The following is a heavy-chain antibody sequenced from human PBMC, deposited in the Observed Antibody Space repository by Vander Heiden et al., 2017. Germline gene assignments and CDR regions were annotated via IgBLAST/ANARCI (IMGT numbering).Heavy chain of an antibody. CDR1: GIKVDDYA. J-gene: IGHJ4*02. D-gene: IGHD6-19*01. Sequence: EVPLVESGVGLVRPGRSLRLSCAASGIKVDDYAMDWVRQVPGKGLEWVSGITWNSGSIGYADSVKGRFTISRDNAKNSLYLQMNSLRPEDTALYYCAGRFSSGWYAFDYWGQGTLVTVSS. CDR3: AGRFSSGWYAFDY. V-gene: IGHV3-9*01. CDR2: ITWNSGSI.